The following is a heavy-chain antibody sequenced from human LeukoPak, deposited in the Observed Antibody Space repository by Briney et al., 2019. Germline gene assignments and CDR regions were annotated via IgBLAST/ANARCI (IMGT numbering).Heavy chain of an antibody. V-gene: IGHV4-34*01. D-gene: IGHD4-17*01. CDR1: GGSFSGYY. CDR2: INHSGST. Sequence: KPSETLSLTCAVYGGSFSGYYWGWIRQPPGKGLEWIGEINHSGSTNYNPSLKSRVTISVDTSKNQFSLKLSSVTAADTAVYYCARRDSYGDSYRDAFDIWGQGTMVTVSS. CDR3: ARRDSYGDSYRDAFDI. J-gene: IGHJ3*02.